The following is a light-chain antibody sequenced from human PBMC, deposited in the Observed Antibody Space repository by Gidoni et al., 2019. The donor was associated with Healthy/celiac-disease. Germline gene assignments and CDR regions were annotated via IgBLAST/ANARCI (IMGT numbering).Light chain of an antibody. CDR1: QSISSY. Sequence: DIQMTQPPSSLSASVGDRVTITCRASQSISSYLNWYQQKPGTAPKLLIYAASSLQSGVPSRFSGSRSGTDFTLTIISLQPEDVTTYYCQQSYSTPYTFGQGTKLEIK. J-gene: IGKJ2*01. V-gene: IGKV1-39*01. CDR2: AAS. CDR3: QQSYSTPYT.